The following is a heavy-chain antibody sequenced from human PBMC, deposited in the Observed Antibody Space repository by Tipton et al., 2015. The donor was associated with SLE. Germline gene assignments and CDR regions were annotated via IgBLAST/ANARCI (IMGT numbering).Heavy chain of an antibody. D-gene: IGHD6-13*01. CDR2: INYSGST. CDR3: ARGPGAAAILSYYYFYGMDV. V-gene: IGHV4-59*12. CDR1: GGSIGSYY. J-gene: IGHJ6*02. Sequence: TLSLTCTVSGGSIGSYYWSWIRQAPGKGLEWIGYINYSGSTKYNPSLKSRVTISVDTSKKQFSLKLSSVTAADTAVYYCARGPGAAAILSYYYFYGMDVWGQGTTVTVSS.